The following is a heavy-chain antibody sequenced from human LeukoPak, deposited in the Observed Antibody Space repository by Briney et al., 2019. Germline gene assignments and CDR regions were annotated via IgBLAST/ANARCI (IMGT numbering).Heavy chain of an antibody. J-gene: IGHJ4*02. CDR3: AREGCSSTSCYAY. D-gene: IGHD2-2*01. CDR1: GGTLISYA. CDR2: IIPIFGTA. V-gene: IGHV1-69*05. Sequence: GASVKVSCKASGGTLISYAISWVRQAPGQGLEWMGGIIPIFGTANYAQKLQGRVTMTTDTSTSTAYMELRSLRSDDTAVYYCAREGCSSTSCYAYWGQGTLVTVSS.